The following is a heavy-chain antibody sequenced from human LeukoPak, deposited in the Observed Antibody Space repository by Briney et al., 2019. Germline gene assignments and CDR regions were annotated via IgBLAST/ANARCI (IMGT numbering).Heavy chain of an antibody. D-gene: IGHD3-9*01. J-gene: IGHJ4*02. CDR2: ISGSGGST. V-gene: IGHV3-23*01. CDR1: GFTFSNYG. Sequence: GGSLRLSCAASGFTFSNYGMSWVRQAPGKGLEWVSTISGSGGSTYYADSVKGRFTISRDNSNNTLYPQMNSLRAEDTAVYYCAKKGLLVTSYYFDYWGQGTLVTVSS. CDR3: AKKGLLVTSYYFDY.